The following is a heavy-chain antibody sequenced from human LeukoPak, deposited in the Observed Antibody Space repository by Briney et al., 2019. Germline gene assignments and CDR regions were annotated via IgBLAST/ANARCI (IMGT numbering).Heavy chain of an antibody. CDR3: ARERLGYYDRSGLDY. D-gene: IGHD3-22*01. CDR2: IYYSGST. CDR1: GGSISSYY. V-gene: IGHV4-59*01. Sequence: SETLSLTCTVSGGSISSYYWNWIRQPPGKGLGWIGYIYYSGSTNYNPSLTSRVTTSVDTSKNQFSLKLSSVTAADTAVYYCARERLGYYDRSGLDYWGQGTLVTVSS. J-gene: IGHJ4*02.